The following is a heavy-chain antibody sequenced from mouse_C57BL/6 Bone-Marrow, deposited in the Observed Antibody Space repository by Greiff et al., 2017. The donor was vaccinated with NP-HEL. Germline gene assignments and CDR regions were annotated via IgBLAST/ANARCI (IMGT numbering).Heavy chain of an antibody. Sequence: EVQLQQSGAELVKPGASVKLSCTASGFNFNDYDMHWVKQRTEQGLEWIGGIDPEDGGTKYVQKFQGKATITADKSSTTAYLQLSSLTSEDAAVYYCARSAGFAYWGQGTLVTVSA. CDR2: IDPEDGGT. CDR1: GFNFNDYD. V-gene: IGHV14-2*01. CDR3: ARSAGFAY. J-gene: IGHJ3*01.